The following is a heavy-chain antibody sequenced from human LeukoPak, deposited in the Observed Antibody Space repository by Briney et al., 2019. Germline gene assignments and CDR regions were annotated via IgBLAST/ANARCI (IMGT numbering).Heavy chain of an antibody. CDR3: SGGGGDDWYYFDF. Sequence: GGSLRLSCAASGFTFSSYFMNWVRQAPGKGLEWVSSISTSSTYIYYADSLKGRFTISRDNAKNSLYLEMNSLRAEDTAVYYCSGGGGDDWYYFDFWGQGALVTVSS. D-gene: IGHD3-9*01. J-gene: IGHJ4*02. CDR2: ISTSSTYI. V-gene: IGHV3-21*01. CDR1: GFTFSSYF.